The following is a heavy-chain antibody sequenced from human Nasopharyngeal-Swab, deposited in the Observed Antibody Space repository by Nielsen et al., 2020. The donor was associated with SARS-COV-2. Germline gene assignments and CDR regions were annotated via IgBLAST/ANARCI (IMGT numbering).Heavy chain of an antibody. D-gene: IGHD6-13*01. CDR3: ASLAAAGTNTYYYYGMDV. CDR2: INQDASEK. CDR1: VFTFSNHW. J-gene: IGHJ6*02. V-gene: IGHV3-7*01. Sequence: GGSLRLSCVASVFTFSNHWMNWVRQAPGRGLEWVANINQDASEKNYVDSVKGRFTISRDNARNSVYLHMSSLRAEDTAVYYCASLAAAGTNTYYYYGMDVWGQGTTVTVSS.